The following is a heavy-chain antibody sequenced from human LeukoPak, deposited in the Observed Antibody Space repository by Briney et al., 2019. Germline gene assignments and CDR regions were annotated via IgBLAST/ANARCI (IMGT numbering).Heavy chain of an antibody. CDR3: AKGGLQNYYYYYMDV. V-gene: IGHV3-33*06. CDR1: GFTFSSYG. Sequence: GGSLRLSCAASGFTFSSYGMHWVRQAPGKGLEWVAVIWYDGSNKYYADSVKGRFTIPRDNSKNTLYLQMNSLRAEDTAVYYCAKGGLQNYYYYYMDVWGKGTTVTVSS. D-gene: IGHD5-18*01. CDR2: IWYDGSNK. J-gene: IGHJ6*03.